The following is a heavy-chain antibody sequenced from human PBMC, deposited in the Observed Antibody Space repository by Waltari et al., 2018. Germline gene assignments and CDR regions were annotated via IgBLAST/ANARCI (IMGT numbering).Heavy chain of an antibody. CDR3: ARGARRTSQTTGWWYFDV. Sequence: EVQLVESGGGLVQPGGSLRLSCEASEFTFSLYWMHWVRQVPGKGLEWVSRSNSDGSSISYADSVKVRFTISKDNARNTVYLQMNSLRAEDTAIYYCARGARRTSQTTGWWYFDVWGRGTLLTVSS. CDR2: SNSDGSSI. J-gene: IGHJ2*01. D-gene: IGHD4-17*01. CDR1: EFTFSLYW. V-gene: IGHV3-74*01.